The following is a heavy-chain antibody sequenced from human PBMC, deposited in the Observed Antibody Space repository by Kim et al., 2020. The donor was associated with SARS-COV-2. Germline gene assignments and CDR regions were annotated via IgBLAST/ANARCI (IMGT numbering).Heavy chain of an antibody. Sequence: ASVKVSCKASGYTFTNYAIHWMRQAPGQRLEWMGWINAGNGNTRYSRKLQGRVTITWDTSASTVYMELSSLRSEDTAVYYCARGVTMVRGVPNWFDPWGQGTLVTVSS. J-gene: IGHJ5*02. D-gene: IGHD3-10*01. V-gene: IGHV1-3*01. CDR2: INAGNGNT. CDR1: GYTFTNYA. CDR3: ARGVTMVRGVPNWFDP.